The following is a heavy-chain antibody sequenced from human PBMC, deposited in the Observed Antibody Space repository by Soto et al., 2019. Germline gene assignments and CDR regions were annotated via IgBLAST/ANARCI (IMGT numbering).Heavy chain of an antibody. CDR2: IFPNVGTA. J-gene: IGHJ4*02. CDR3: ARARYSSRWGTFDS. CDR1: GGSFSTNE. Sequence: QVHLEQSGAEVKKPGTSVKVSCKASGGSFSTNEIDWVRQAPGQGLEWMGRIFPNVGTADYAQKFQGRLTIIADHSTATVFMELSGLISAETAVYFCARARYSSRWGTFDSWGQGTQVAVSS. V-gene: IGHV1-69*01. D-gene: IGHD6-19*01.